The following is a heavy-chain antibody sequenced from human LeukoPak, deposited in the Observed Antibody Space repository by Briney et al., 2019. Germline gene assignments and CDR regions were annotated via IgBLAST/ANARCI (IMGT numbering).Heavy chain of an antibody. D-gene: IGHD3-10*01. J-gene: IGHJ4*02. CDR3: ARVPITMVRGVPRPDY. CDR2: ISSSGSTI. V-gene: IGHV3-48*03. Sequence: GGSLRLSCAASGFTFSSYEMNWVRQAPGKGLEWVSYISSSGSTIYYADSVKGRFTISRDNAKNSLYLQMNSLRAEDTAVYYCARVPITMVRGVPRPDYWGQGTLVTVPS. CDR1: GFTFSSYE.